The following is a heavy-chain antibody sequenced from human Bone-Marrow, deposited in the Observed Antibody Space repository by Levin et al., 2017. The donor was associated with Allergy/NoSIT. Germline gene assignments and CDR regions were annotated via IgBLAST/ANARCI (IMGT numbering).Heavy chain of an antibody. V-gene: IGHV3-21*01. CDR1: GFDFSIYI. CDR2: ISSSGSNI. CDR3: ARVTWVPLGIEKYYGMDV. D-gene: IGHD6-13*01. J-gene: IGHJ6*02. Sequence: GESLKISCAASGFDFSIYIMNWVRQAPGKGLEWVSFISSSGSNIYYADSVKGRFTISRDNAKNSLYLQINSLRAEDTAVYYCARVTWVPLGIEKYYGMDVWGQGTTVTVSS.